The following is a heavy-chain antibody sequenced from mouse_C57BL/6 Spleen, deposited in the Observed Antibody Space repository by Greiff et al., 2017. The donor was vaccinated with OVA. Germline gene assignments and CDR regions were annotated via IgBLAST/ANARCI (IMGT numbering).Heavy chain of an antibody. CDR3: ASYYDGSTAMDY. CDR1: GYTFTSYW. Sequence: LQQPGAELVKPGASVKMSCKASGYTFTSYWITWVKQRPGQGLEWIGDIYPGSGSTNYNEKFKSKATLTVDTSSSTAYMQLSSLTSEDSAVYYCASYYDGSTAMDYWGQGTSVTVSS. V-gene: IGHV1-55*01. CDR2: IYPGSGST. J-gene: IGHJ4*01. D-gene: IGHD1-1*01.